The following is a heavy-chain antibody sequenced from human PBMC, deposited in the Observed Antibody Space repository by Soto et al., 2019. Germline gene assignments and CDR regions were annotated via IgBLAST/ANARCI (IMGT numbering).Heavy chain of an antibody. Sequence: PSETLSLTCTVSGGSIINGDYYWTWIRQPPGKGLEWIGYIYYSGNTYYNPSLKSRVMISVDTSKNQFSLKLSSVTAADTAVYYCARVPDYWGQGTLVTVSS. J-gene: IGHJ4*02. CDR2: IYYSGNT. CDR3: ARVPDY. CDR1: GGSIINGDYY. V-gene: IGHV4-30-4*01.